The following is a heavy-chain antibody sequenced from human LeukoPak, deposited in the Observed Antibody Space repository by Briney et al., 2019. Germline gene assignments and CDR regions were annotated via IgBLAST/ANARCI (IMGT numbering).Heavy chain of an antibody. D-gene: IGHD3-22*01. CDR1: GGSISSGDYY. V-gene: IGHV4-30-4*08. CDR2: IYYSGST. J-gene: IGHJ4*02. CDR3: ARARYDSSGYRFDY. Sequence: SETLSLTCTVSGGSISSGDYYWSWIRQPPGKGLEWIGYIYYSGSTSYNPSLKSRVTILVDTSKNQFSLKLSSMTAADTAVYYCARARYDSSGYRFDYWGQGTLVTVSS.